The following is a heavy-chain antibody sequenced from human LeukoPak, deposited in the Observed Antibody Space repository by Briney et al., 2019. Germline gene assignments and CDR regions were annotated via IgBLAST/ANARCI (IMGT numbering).Heavy chain of an antibody. D-gene: IGHD5-18*01. CDR2: ISGSGGST. J-gene: IGHJ4*02. CDR1: GFTFSSYA. CDR3: ARDHGYSYGKFDY. Sequence: PGGSLRLSCAASGFTFSSYAMSWVRQAPGKGLEWVSAISGSGGSTFYADSVKGRFTISRDNSKNTLYLQMNSLRAEDTAVYYCARDHGYSYGKFDYWGQGTLVTVSS. V-gene: IGHV3-23*01.